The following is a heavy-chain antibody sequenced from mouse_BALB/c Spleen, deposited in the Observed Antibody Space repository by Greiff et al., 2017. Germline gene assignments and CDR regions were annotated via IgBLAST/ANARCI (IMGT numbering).Heavy chain of an antibody. CDR3: TRDGGGNYVDY. V-gene: IGHV5-6-4*01. Sequence: EVQRVESGGGLVKPGGSLKLSCAASGFTFSSYTMSWVRQTPEKRLEWVATISSGGSYTYYPDSVKGRFTISRDNAKNTLYLQMSSLKSEDTAMYYCTRDGGGNYVDYWGQGTTLTVSS. CDR1: GFTFSSYT. D-gene: IGHD1-1*02. J-gene: IGHJ2*01. CDR2: ISSGGSYT.